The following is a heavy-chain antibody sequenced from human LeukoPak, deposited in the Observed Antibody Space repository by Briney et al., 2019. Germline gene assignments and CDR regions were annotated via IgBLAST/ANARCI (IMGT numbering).Heavy chain of an antibody. Sequence: SVKVSCKASGGTFTSYAISWVRQAPGQGLEWMGGIIPIFGTANYAQKFQGRVTITADESTSTAYMELSSLRSEDTAVYYCARGGIPGIAAAGTPYFFDYWGQGTLVTVSS. J-gene: IGHJ4*02. CDR1: GGTFTSYA. D-gene: IGHD6-13*01. CDR2: IIPIFGTA. CDR3: ARGGIPGIAAAGTPYFFDY. V-gene: IGHV1-69*01.